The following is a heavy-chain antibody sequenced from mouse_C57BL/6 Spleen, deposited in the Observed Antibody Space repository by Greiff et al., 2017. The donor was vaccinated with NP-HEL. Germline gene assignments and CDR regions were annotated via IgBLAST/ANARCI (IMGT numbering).Heavy chain of an antibody. J-gene: IGHJ4*01. CDR3: ARGGDYGNYFYYAMDY. CDR2: INPGSGGT. Sequence: VQLQQSGAELVRPGTSVKVSCKASGYAFTNYLIEWVKQRPGQGLEWIGVINPGSGGTNYNEKFKGKATLTADKSSSTAYMQHSSLTSEDSAVYFCARGGDYGNYFYYAMDYWGQGTSVTVSS. V-gene: IGHV1-54*01. CDR1: GYAFTNYL. D-gene: IGHD2-1*01.